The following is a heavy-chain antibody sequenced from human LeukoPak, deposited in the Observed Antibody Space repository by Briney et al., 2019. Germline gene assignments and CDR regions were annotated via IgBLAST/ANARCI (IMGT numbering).Heavy chain of an antibody. V-gene: IGHV4-34*01. CDR2: INHSGST. Sequence: MAGGSLRLSCAASGFTFSDYYMSWLRQAPGKGLEWVGEINHSGSTNYNPSLKSRVTISLDTSKYQFSLKLSSVTAADTAVYYCARGGRIVGATVRFDSSGQGTLVTVSS. CDR3: ARGGRIVGATVRFDS. J-gene: IGHJ4*02. CDR1: GFTFSDYY. D-gene: IGHD1-26*01.